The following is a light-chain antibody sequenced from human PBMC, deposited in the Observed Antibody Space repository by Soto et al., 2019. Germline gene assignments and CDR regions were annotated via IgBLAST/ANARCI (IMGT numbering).Light chain of an antibody. CDR1: QGIRNG. J-gene: IGKJ1*01. CDR2: AAS. Sequence: DIQMTPSPSSLSASVGDRVTITCRASQGIRNGLGWYQQKPGKAPKRLIYAASSLQSGVPSRFSGSGSGTEFTLTISSLQPEDFATYYCLQHNSYPWTFGQGTKVEIK. V-gene: IGKV1-17*01. CDR3: LQHNSYPWT.